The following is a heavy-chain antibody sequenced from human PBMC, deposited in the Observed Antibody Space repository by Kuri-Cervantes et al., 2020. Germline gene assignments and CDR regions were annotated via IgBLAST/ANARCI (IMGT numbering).Heavy chain of an antibody. CDR1: GGTLSRYG. Sequence: SVKVSCKASGGTLSRYGISWVRQASGQGLEWMGGIIPIFGTANYAQKFQGRVTITADKSTSTAYMELSSLRSEDTAVYYCARDRVPVRSGSYSDAFDIWGQGTMVTVSS. CDR3: ARDRVPVRSGSYSDAFDI. V-gene: IGHV1-69*06. CDR2: IIPIFGTA. D-gene: IGHD1-26*01. J-gene: IGHJ3*02.